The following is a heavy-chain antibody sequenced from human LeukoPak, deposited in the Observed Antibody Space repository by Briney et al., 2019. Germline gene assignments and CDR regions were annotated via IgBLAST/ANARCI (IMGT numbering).Heavy chain of an antibody. D-gene: IGHD5-18*01. J-gene: IGHJ4*02. CDR2: IIPIFGTA. Sequence: GASVKVSCKASGGTFSSYAISWVRQAPGQGLEWMGGIIPIFGTANYAQKFQGRVTITAGESTSTAYMELSSLRSEDTAVYYCARGPDSYGYPYYFDYWGQGTLVTVSS. V-gene: IGHV1-69*13. CDR1: GGTFSSYA. CDR3: ARGPDSYGYPYYFDY.